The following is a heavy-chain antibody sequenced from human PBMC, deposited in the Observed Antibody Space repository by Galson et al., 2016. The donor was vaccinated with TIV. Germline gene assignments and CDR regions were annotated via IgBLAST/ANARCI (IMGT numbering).Heavy chain of an antibody. CDR3: RARGDSRAHDVFDF. CDR1: GFTFSKFW. J-gene: IGHJ3*01. CDR2: IKTDGSRT. V-gene: IGHV3-74*01. Sequence: SLRLSCAASGFTFSKFWMHWVRQVPGKGLVWVSRIKTDGSRTDYVDAVQGRFTISRDNVKNMVYLQMDSLRVEDTAVYYCRARGDSRAHDVFDFWGRRTMVTVSS. D-gene: IGHD3-3*01.